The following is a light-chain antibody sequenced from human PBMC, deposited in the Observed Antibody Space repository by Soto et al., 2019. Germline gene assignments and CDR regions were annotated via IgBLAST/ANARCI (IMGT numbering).Light chain of an antibody. Sequence: IVMTQPPDSLAVSPGERATLSCRAVQSVGSSHLAWYQQKPGQAPRLLIYGASTRATGIPARFSGSGSGTEFTLTISSLQSEDFALYYCQQYNNWPWTFGQGTKVDIK. CDR2: GAS. V-gene: IGKV3-15*01. CDR3: QQYNNWPWT. CDR1: QSVGSSH. J-gene: IGKJ1*01.